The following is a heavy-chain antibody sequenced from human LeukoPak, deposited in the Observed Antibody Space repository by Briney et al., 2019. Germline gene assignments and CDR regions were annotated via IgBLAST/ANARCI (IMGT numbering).Heavy chain of an antibody. J-gene: IGHJ6*03. CDR3: ARGVASPQSDYYYYYMDV. V-gene: IGHV1-69*05. D-gene: IGHD2-15*01. CDR1: GGTFSSYA. CDR2: IIPIFGTA. Sequence: SVKVSCKASGGTFSSYAISWVRQAPGQGLEWMGGIIPIFGTANYAQKLQGRVTMTTDTSTSTAYMELRSLRSDDTAVYYCARGVASPQSDYYYYYMDVWGKGTTVTISS.